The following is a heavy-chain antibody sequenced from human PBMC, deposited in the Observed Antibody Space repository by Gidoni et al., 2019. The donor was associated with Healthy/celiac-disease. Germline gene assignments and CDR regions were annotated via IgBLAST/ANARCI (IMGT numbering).Heavy chain of an antibody. Sequence: EVQLVESGGGLVKPGGSLRLSCAASGFTFSSYSMNWVRQAPGKGLEGVSSCSSSSSYIYYADSVKGRFTISRDNSKNSLYLQMNSLRAEDTAVYYCARDGADSSDSNFDYYYYYGMDVWGQGTTVTVSS. J-gene: IGHJ6*02. CDR3: ARDGADSSDSNFDYYYYYGMDV. V-gene: IGHV3-21*01. CDR1: GFTFSSYS. CDR2: CSSSSSYI. D-gene: IGHD3-22*01.